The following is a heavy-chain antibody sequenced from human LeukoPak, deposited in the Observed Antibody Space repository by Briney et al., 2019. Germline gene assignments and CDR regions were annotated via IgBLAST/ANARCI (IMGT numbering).Heavy chain of an antibody. J-gene: IGHJ6*02. Sequence: SQTLSHTCTVSGGSISSGGYYWSWIRQHPGKGLEWIGYIYYSGSTYYNPSLKSRVTISVDTSKDQFSLKLSSVTAADTAVYYCARGAGYSGYDYYYGMDVWGQGTTVTVSS. D-gene: IGHD5-12*01. CDR1: GGSISSGGYY. CDR3: ARGAGYSGYDYYYGMDV. V-gene: IGHV4-31*03. CDR2: IYYSGST.